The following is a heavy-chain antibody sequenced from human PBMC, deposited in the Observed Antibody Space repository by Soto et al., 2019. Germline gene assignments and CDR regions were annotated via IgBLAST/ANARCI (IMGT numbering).Heavy chain of an antibody. D-gene: IGHD1-1*01. J-gene: IGHJ6*03. CDR2: MNPNSGNT. Sequence: ASVKVSCKASGYTFTSYDINWVRQATGQGLEWMGWMNPNSGNTGYAQKFQGRVTMTRNTSISTAYMELSSLRSEDTAVYYCVKVQSQRFDYYYYMDVWGKGTTVTVSS. CDR3: VKVQSQRFDYYYYMDV. V-gene: IGHV1-8*01. CDR1: GYTFTSYD.